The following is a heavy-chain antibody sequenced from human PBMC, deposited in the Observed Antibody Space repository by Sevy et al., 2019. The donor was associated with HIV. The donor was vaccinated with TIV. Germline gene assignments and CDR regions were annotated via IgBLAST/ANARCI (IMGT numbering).Heavy chain of an antibody. CDR1: GFTVSSNY. J-gene: IGHJ6*02. CDR3: ATTGYGSSWYLHYGMDV. Sequence: GGSLRLSCAASGFTVSSNYMSWVRQAPGKGLEWVSVICGGGSRYYEDSVKGRFPISRDNSKNTLYLQRNSLRAEDTAVYYCATTGYGSSWYLHYGMDVWGQGTTVTVS. V-gene: IGHV3-53*01. D-gene: IGHD6-13*01. CDR2: ICGGGSR.